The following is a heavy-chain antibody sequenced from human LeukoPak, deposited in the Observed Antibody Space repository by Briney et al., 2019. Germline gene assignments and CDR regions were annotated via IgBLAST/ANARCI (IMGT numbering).Heavy chain of an antibody. V-gene: IGHV4-31*03. Sequence: TLSVTCTEPGASLSEGAFYCTWIPLHPGNGLECLADIYFSGSAYYDPSLKGRIHISIDTTKNQLSLRLTSVTVADTADYYCARDSSNHYFDLWGQGTVVTVSS. J-gene: IGHJ3*01. CDR3: ARDSSNHYFDL. CDR1: GASLSEGAFY. CDR2: IYFSGSA.